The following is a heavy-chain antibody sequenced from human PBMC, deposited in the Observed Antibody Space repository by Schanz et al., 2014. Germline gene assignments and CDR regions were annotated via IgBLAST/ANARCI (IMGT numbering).Heavy chain of an antibody. CDR3: ARESPFGGDCFSH. CDR2: ISNDGSDE. D-gene: IGHD2-21*01. Sequence: QVQLVESGGGVVQPGRSVRLSCAASGFTFSRYAMHWVRQAPGKGLEWVAVISNDGSDEHYADSVKGRFTISRDNSKNTLYLQMNSLRAEDTAVHYCARESPFGGDCFSHWGQGTLVTVSS. CDR1: GFTFSRYA. J-gene: IGHJ4*02. V-gene: IGHV3-30*04.